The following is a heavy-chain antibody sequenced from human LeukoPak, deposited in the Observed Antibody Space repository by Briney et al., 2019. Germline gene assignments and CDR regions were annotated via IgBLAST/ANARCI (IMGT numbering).Heavy chain of an antibody. CDR2: ISGSNSYI. D-gene: IGHD4-23*01. Sequence: GGSLRLSCAASGFTFNSYSMNWVRQAPGKGLEWVSSISGSNSYIYYADSMKGRFTISRDNAKNSLYLQMNSLRAEDTAVYYCARVGGKPAFDIWGQGTMVTVSS. J-gene: IGHJ3*02. CDR3: ARVGGKPAFDI. V-gene: IGHV3-21*01. CDR1: GFTFNSYS.